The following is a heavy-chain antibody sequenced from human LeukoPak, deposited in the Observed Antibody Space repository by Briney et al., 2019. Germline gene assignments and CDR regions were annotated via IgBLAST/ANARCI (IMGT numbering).Heavy chain of an antibody. V-gene: IGHV1-69*13. Sequence: GASVKVSCKASGGTFSSYTINWVRRAPGQGLEWMGGITPILDTTNYAQKFQGRVTITADESTSTAYMELNSLRSEDTAIYYCARGADIVITGSFNIWGQGTMVSVSS. J-gene: IGHJ3*02. CDR3: ARGADIVITGSFNI. D-gene: IGHD3-16*01. CDR1: GGTFSSYT. CDR2: ITPILDTT.